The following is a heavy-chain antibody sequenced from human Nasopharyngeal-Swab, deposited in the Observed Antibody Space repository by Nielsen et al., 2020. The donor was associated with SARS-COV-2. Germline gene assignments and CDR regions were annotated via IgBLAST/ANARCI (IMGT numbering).Heavy chain of an antibody. V-gene: IGHV3-9*01. CDR1: GFTFDDYA. D-gene: IGHD3-3*02. CDR2: INWNSDR. CDR3: AKEINSFDYYYYTMDV. Sequence: GGSLRLSYAASGFTFDDYAMHWVRQAPGKGLEWVSSINWNSDRVYADSVRGRFTISRDNAKNSLYLQMNSLRPEDTALYYCAKEINSFDYYYYTMDVWGQGTTVTVSS. J-gene: IGHJ6*02.